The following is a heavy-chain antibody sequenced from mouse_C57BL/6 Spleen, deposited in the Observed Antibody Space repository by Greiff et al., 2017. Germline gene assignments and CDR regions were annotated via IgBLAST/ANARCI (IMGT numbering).Heavy chain of an antibody. V-gene: IGHV1-64*01. Sequence: VQLQQPRAELVKPGASVKLSCKASGYTFTSYWMHWVKQRPGQGLEWIGMIHPNSGSTNYNEKFKSKATLTVDKSSSTAYMQLSSLTSEDSAVYYCARGSNGFAYWGQGTLVTVSA. CDR3: ARGSNGFAY. CDR2: IHPNSGST. D-gene: IGHD1-1*01. CDR1: GYTFTSYW. J-gene: IGHJ3*01.